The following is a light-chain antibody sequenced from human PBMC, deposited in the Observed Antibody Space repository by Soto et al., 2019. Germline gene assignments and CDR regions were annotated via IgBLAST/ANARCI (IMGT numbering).Light chain of an antibody. Sequence: DIQMTQSPSSLSASVGDRVTITCRASQDIGRHLAWYQQKPEKAPKSLIYFASTLQSGVPSRFNASGSGTDFTLTISSLQPEDFATYYCQQFRSFPITFGQGTRLEIK. CDR1: QDIGRH. V-gene: IGKV1D-16*01. J-gene: IGKJ5*01. CDR2: FAS. CDR3: QQFRSFPIT.